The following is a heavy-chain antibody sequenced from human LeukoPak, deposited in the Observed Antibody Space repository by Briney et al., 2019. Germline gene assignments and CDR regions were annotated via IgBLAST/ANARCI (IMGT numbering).Heavy chain of an antibody. CDR1: GYIFTNHY. Sequence: ASVKVSCKASGYIFTNHYMHWVRQAPGQGLEWMGLINPSGSSTLYAEKFRGRIIMTRDMSTATDYMELGSLRSEDTAVYYCARDNSIADRGWWFDPWGQGTLVTVSS. D-gene: IGHD4-23*01. V-gene: IGHV1-46*01. CDR2: INPSGSST. J-gene: IGHJ5*02. CDR3: ARDNSIADRGWWFDP.